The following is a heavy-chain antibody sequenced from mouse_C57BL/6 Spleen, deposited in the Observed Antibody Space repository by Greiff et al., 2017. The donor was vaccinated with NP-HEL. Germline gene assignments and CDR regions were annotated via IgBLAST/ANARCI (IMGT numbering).Heavy chain of an antibody. CDR2: IDPETGGT. J-gene: IGHJ3*01. V-gene: IGHV1-15*01. Sequence: VQLQQSGAELVRPGASVTLSCKASGYTFTDYEMHWVKQTPVHGLEWIGAIDPETGGTAYNQKFKGKAIITADKSSSTAYMELRSLTSEDSAVYYCTRWYWDWFAYWGQGTLVTVSA. CDR1: GYTFTDYE. CDR3: TRWYWDWFAY. D-gene: IGHD4-1*01.